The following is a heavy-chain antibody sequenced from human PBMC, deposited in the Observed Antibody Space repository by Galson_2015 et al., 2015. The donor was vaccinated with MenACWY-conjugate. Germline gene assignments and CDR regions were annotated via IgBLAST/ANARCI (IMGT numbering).Heavy chain of an antibody. CDR1: GYSISTGYY. Sequence: LSLTCTVSGYSISTGYYWGWIRQPPGKGLEWIGSMYHSGGTFYNASLKSRVTISVDTSRNQFSLNLRSVTAADTAVYYCARALDYYGSGTFGFDYCGQGIPVTVSS. J-gene: IGHJ4*02. D-gene: IGHD3-10*01. CDR2: MYHSGGT. V-gene: IGHV4-38-2*02. CDR3: ARALDYYGSGTFGFDY.